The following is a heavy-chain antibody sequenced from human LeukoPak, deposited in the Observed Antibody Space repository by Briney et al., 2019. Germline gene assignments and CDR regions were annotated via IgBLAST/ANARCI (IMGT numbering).Heavy chain of an antibody. CDR1: LYTFTSYD. CDR2: MNPNNGNT. J-gene: IGHJ5*02. V-gene: IGHV1-8*01. CDR3: ARDSSGWYHLFDP. D-gene: IGHD6-19*01. Sequence: GASVKVSCKASLYTFTSYDMQWVRPATGQGLEWMGWMNPNNGNTRYAQKFQGRHTMTRNTYMSTAYMELSSLRSEDTAVYYCARDSSGWYHLFDPWGEGTLLTVSS.